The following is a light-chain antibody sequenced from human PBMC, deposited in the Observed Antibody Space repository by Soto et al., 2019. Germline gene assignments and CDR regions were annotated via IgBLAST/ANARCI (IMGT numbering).Light chain of an antibody. Sequence: DNQMTQSPSTLAAFVGDRVTITCRASQTISSWLAWYQQKPGRAPKLLIYDVSRLQSGVPSRFSGSGSGTEFTLTISSLQFDDFATFYCQQHDTYPYTFGQGTKVDIK. V-gene: IGKV1-5*01. CDR2: DVS. CDR3: QQHDTYPYT. CDR1: QTISSW. J-gene: IGKJ2*01.